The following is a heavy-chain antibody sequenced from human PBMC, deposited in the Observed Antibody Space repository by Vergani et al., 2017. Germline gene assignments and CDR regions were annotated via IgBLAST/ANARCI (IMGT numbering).Heavy chain of an antibody. CDR1: GFTVSSNY. V-gene: IGHV3-66*02. CDR3: ASSDSXGYYFNYYYYGMDV. J-gene: IGHJ6*02. CDR2: IYSGGST. Sequence: EVQLVESGGGLVQPGGSLRLSCAASGFTVSSNYMSWVRQAPGKGLEWVSVIYSGGSTYYADSVKGRFTISRDNSKNTLYLQMNSLRAEDTAVYYCASSDSXGYYFNYYYYGMDVWGQGTTVTVSS. D-gene: IGHD3-22*01.